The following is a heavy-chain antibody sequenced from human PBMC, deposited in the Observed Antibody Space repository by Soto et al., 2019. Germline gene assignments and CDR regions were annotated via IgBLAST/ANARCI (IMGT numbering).Heavy chain of an antibody. CDR3: ARAPYYYDSSGYGYWYFDL. V-gene: IGHV3-7*01. J-gene: IGHJ2*01. Sequence: YMNSVKGRFTISRDNAKNSLYLQMNSLRDEDTAVYYCARAPYYYDSSGYGYWYFDLWGRGTLVTVSS. D-gene: IGHD3-22*01.